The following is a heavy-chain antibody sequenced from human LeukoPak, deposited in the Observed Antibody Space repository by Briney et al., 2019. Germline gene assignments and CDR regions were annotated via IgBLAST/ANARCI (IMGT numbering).Heavy chain of an antibody. V-gene: IGHV1-18*01. CDR3: ARDEAFGDYYGSRNPFDY. CDR1: GYTFTSYG. J-gene: IGHJ4*02. Sequence: ASVKVSCKASGYTFTSYGISWVRQAPGQGLEWMGWISAYNGNTNYAQKFQGRVTITADESTSTAYMELSSLRSEDTAVYYCARDEAFGDYYGSRNPFDYWGQGTLVTVSS. CDR2: ISAYNGNT. D-gene: IGHD3-10*01.